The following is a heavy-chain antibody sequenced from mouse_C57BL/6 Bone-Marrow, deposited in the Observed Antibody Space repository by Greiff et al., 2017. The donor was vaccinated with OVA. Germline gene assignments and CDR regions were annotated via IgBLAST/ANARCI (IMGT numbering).Heavy chain of an antibody. J-gene: IGHJ3*01. D-gene: IGHD2-4*01. CDR1: GYSITSGYY. CDR2: ISYDGSN. Sequence: EVKLMESGPGLVKPSQSLSLTCSVPGYSITSGYYWNWIRQFPGNKLEWMGYISYDGSNNYNPSLNNRISITRATSKNQFFLKLHSLTTEDTAKYYGAKSFYYDCTSTDWGQGTLVTVSA. V-gene: IGHV3-6*01. CDR3: AKSFYYDCTSTD.